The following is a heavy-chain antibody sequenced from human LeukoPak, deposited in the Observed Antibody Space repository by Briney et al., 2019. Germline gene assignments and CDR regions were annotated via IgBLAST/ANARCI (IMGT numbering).Heavy chain of an antibody. D-gene: IGHD3-22*01. CDR3: AKYDNSGYYFYFDY. Sequence: GGSLRLSCAASGFTFSSYAMSWVRQAPGKGLEWVSAISGSGGGTYYADSVKGRFTISRDNSKNTLYLQMSSLRAEDTAVYYCAKYDNSGYYFYFDYWGQGTLVTVSS. CDR2: ISGSGGGT. V-gene: IGHV3-23*01. J-gene: IGHJ4*02. CDR1: GFTFSSYA.